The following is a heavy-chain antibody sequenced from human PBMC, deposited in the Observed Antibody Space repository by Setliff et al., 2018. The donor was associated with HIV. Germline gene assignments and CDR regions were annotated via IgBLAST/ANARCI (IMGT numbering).Heavy chain of an antibody. J-gene: IGHJ4*02. CDR3: ATEFPLSSPYYYDSSGYYY. Sequence: SVKVSCKASGDTFRSYAISWVRQAPGQGLEWMGGIIPVFDTANYAQKFQGRVTITADESTSTSSMELRSLRSEDTAVYYCATEFPLSSPYYYDSSGYYYWGQGTLVTVSS. CDR1: GDTFRSYA. CDR2: IIPVFDTA. V-gene: IGHV1-69*13. D-gene: IGHD3-22*01.